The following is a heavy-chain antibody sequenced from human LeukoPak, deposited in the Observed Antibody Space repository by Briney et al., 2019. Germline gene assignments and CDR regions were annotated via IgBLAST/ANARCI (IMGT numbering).Heavy chain of an antibody. J-gene: IGHJ4*02. Sequence: GRSLRLSCAASGFTYSSYAMHWVRQAPGKGLEWVAVISYDGSNKYYADSVKGRFTISRDNSKNTLYLQMNSLRAEDTAVYYCARGIYYYDSSGYYYFDYWGQGTLVTVSS. V-gene: IGHV3-30*04. CDR1: GFTYSSYA. CDR2: ISYDGSNK. D-gene: IGHD3-22*01. CDR3: ARGIYYYDSSGYYYFDY.